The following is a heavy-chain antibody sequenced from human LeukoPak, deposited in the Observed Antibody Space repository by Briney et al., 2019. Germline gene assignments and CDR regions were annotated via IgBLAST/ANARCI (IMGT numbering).Heavy chain of an antibody. V-gene: IGHV4-38-2*02. CDR3: ARTYPYNWNSQGEYYYYYMDV. CDR2: IFHSGST. Sequence: SETLSLTCNVSGYSISSGYYWGWIRQPPGKGLEWIGNIFHSGSTHYNPSLKSRVTISVDTSKNQFSLKLSSVTAADTAVYYCARTYPYNWNSQGEYYYYYMDVWGKGTTVTVSS. CDR1: GYSISSGYY. J-gene: IGHJ6*03. D-gene: IGHD1-7*01.